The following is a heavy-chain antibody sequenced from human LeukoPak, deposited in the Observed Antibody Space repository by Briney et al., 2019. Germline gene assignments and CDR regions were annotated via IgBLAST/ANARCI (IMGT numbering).Heavy chain of an antibody. CDR3: ARGVYYYDSSGYYYEGGYYSDY. CDR2: IYHSGST. CDR1: GGSISSGGYS. V-gene: IGHV4-30-2*01. D-gene: IGHD3-22*01. J-gene: IGHJ4*02. Sequence: SQTLSLTCAVSGGSISSGGYSWSWIRQPPGKGLEWIGYIYHSGSTYYNPSLKSRVTISVDRSKNQFSLKLSSVTAADTAVYYCARGVYYYDSSGYYYEGGYYSDYWGQGTLVTVSS.